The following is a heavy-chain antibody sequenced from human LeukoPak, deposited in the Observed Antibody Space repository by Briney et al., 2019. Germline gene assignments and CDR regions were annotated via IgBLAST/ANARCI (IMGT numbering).Heavy chain of an antibody. Sequence: SETLSLTCAVSGYSIGSGYYWGWIRQPPGKGLEWIGSVYRRGSTYYTPSLKSRVTISVDTSKNQFSLKLSSVTAADTAVYYCAWGSGWYGYWGQGTLVTVSS. CDR1: GYSIGSGYY. CDR2: VYRRGST. D-gene: IGHD6-19*01. V-gene: IGHV4-38-2*01. J-gene: IGHJ4*02. CDR3: AWGSGWYGY.